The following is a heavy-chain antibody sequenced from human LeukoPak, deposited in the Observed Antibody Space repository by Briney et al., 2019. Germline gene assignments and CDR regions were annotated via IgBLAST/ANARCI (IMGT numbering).Heavy chain of an antibody. CDR1: GGTFSSYA. J-gene: IGHJ4*02. V-gene: IGHV1-69*04. CDR3: ARITGTHHGHFDY. D-gene: IGHD1-7*01. CDR2: IIPILGIA. Sequence: ASVKVSCKASGGTFSSYAISWVRQAPGQGLEWMGRIIPILGIANYAQKFQGRVTITADKSTSTAYMELSSLRSEDTAVYYCARITGTHHGHFDYWGQGTLVTVSS.